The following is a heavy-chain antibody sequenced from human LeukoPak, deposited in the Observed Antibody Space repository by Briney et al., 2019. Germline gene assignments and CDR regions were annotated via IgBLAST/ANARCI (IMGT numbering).Heavy chain of an antibody. CDR3: ARAQEARPQFGYYYYYYMDV. D-gene: IGHD3-10*01. CDR2: IIPIFGTA. V-gene: IGHV1-69*05. J-gene: IGHJ6*03. CDR1: GGTFSSYA. Sequence: SVKVSCKASGGTFSSYAISWVRQAPGQGLEWMGRIIPIFGTANYAQKFQGRVTITTDESTSTAYMELSSLRAEDTAVYYCARAQEARPQFGYYYYYYMDVWGKGTTVTVSS.